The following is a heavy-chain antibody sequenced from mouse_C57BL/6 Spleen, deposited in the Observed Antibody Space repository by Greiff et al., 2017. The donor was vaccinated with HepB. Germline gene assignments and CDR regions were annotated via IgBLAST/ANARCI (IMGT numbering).Heavy chain of an antibody. D-gene: IGHD1-1*02. Sequence: EVHLVESGGDLVKPGGSLKLSCAASGFTFSSYGMSWVRQTPDKRLEWVATISSGGSYTYYPDSVKGRFTISRDNAKNTLYLQMSSLKSEDTAMYYCARHEDYGGDAMDYWGQGTSVTVSS. CDR2: ISSGGSYT. J-gene: IGHJ4*01. CDR1: GFTFSSYG. CDR3: ARHEDYGGDAMDY. V-gene: IGHV5-6*01.